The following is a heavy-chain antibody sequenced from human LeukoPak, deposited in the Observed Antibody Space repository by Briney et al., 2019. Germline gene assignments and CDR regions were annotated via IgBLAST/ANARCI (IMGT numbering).Heavy chain of an antibody. J-gene: IGHJ4*02. V-gene: IGHV3-33*01. Sequence: GGSLRLSCAASGFTFSSYGMYWVRQAPGKGLEWVAVIWYDGSNKYYADSVKGRFTISRDNSKNTLYLQMDSLRDEDTAVYYCARDRGYTYGHPLDYWGQGTLVTVSS. CDR1: GFTFSSYG. CDR3: ARDRGYTYGHPLDY. CDR2: IWYDGSNK. D-gene: IGHD5-18*01.